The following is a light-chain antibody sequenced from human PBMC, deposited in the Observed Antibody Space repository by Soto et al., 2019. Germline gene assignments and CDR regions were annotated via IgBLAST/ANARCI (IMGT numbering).Light chain of an antibody. Sequence: DIQMTQSPSSVSAAVGDRVTITCWASQDISTWLAWYQQQPGKAPTFLIYAASILQSGVPSRCSGSGSGTEFTLTISSLQPEDFANYYCQQANSFPQTFGGGTKLEIK. CDR1: QDISTW. CDR2: AAS. J-gene: IGKJ4*01. V-gene: IGKV1-12*01. CDR3: QQANSFPQT.